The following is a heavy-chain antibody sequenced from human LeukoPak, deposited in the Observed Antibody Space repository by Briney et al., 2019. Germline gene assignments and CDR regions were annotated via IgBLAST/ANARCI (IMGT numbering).Heavy chain of an antibody. CDR1: GLTFSSYA. J-gene: IGHJ4*02. D-gene: IGHD4-17*01. Sequence: GSLLLSCAASGLTFSSYAMSWVRQAPGKGLEWVSAISGSGGSTYYADSVKGRFTISRDNSKNTLYLQMNSLRAEDTATYYCAKGPTATVTMFGDWGQGTLVTVSS. CDR2: ISGSGGST. CDR3: AKGPTATVTMFGD. V-gene: IGHV3-23*01.